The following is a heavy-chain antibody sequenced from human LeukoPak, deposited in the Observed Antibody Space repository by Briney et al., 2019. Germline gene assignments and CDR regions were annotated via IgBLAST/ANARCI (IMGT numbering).Heavy chain of an antibody. V-gene: IGHV3-30*19. J-gene: IGHJ4*02. Sequence: GRSLRLSCAASGFTFSSYGMHWVRQAPGKGLEWVAVISYDGSNKYYADSVKGRFTISRDNSKNTLYLQMNSLRAEDTAVYYCAREGDYGDYEGYFDYWGQGTLVTVSS. CDR3: AREGDYGDYEGYFDY. CDR1: GFTFSSYG. D-gene: IGHD4-17*01. CDR2: ISYDGSNK.